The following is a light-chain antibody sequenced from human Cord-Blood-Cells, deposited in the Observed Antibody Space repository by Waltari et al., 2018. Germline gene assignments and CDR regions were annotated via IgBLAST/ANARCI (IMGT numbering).Light chain of an antibody. CDR2: YDS. V-gene: IGLV3-21*04. CDR3: QVWDSSSDHYV. Sequence: SYVLIQQLSLPLAPGKSARITRGGKNVGSKSVHRYQQKPGQAPVLVIYYDSDRPSGIPERFSGSNSGNTATLTISRVEAGDEADYYCQVWDSSSDHYVFGTGTKVTVL. CDR1: NVGSKS. J-gene: IGLJ1*01.